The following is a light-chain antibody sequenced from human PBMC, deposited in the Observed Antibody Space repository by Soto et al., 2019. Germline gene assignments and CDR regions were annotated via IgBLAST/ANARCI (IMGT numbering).Light chain of an antibody. CDR2: GAS. Sequence: EIVLTQSPGTLSLSPGERATLSCRASQSVSSSYLGWYQQKPGQAPRLLIYGASSRATGIPDMFSGSGSGTDFTLTISSLEPEDFAVYYCQRYGGSPLYTFGQGTKLEIK. CDR3: QRYGGSPLYT. CDR1: QSVSSSY. J-gene: IGKJ2*01. V-gene: IGKV3-20*01.